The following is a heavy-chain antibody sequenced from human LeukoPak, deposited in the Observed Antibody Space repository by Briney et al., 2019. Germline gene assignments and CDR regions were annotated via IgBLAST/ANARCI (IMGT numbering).Heavy chain of an antibody. Sequence: GGSLRLSCAASGFTFSRYWIHWVRQAPGKGPVWVSVISTDGSSTRYADSVKGRFTTSRDNVKNTLYLQMNSLRVEDTAVYYCTGPSFDASGMGFDPWGQGALVTVSS. CDR3: TGPSFDASGMGFDP. D-gene: IGHD3-10*01. J-gene: IGHJ5*02. V-gene: IGHV3-74*01. CDR1: GFTFSRYW. CDR2: ISTDGSST.